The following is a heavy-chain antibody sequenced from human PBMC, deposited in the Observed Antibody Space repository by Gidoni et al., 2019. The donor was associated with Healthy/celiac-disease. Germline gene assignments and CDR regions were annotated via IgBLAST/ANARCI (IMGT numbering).Heavy chain of an antibody. CDR1: GFTFSSYD. CDR2: IGTAGDT. CDR3: ARAISEYGMDV. J-gene: IGHJ6*02. V-gene: IGHV3-13*01. Sequence: EVQLVESGGGLVQPGGSLRRSCAASGFTFSSYDMHWVRQATGKGLDWVSAIGTAGDTYYPGSVKGRFTISRENAKNSLYLQMNSLRAGDTAVYYCARAISEYGMDVWGQGTTVTASS.